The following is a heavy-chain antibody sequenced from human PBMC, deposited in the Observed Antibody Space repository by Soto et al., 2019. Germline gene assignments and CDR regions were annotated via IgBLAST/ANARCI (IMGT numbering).Heavy chain of an antibody. CDR1: GFIFSTYS. D-gene: IGHD2-21*02. CDR3: AREETAWPLAYGLDV. Sequence: XGSLRRSFAASGFIFSTYSMNGVRQAPGKGLEWVSSISSRGDTYYADSVKGRFTISRDNAKNSVSLQMDSLRAEDAAVYYCAREETAWPLAYGLDVWGQGTTVTVSS. J-gene: IGHJ6*02. CDR2: ISSRGDT. V-gene: IGHV3-21*01.